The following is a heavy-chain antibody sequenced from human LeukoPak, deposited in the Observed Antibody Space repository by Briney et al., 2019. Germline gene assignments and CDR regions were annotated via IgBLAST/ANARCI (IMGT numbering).Heavy chain of an antibody. V-gene: IGHV3-21*01. CDR3: ARGLDYYYYAMDV. Sequence: GGSLRLSCAASGFIFSNFGMNWVRQAPGKGLEWVSSITSSSSYIYYADSVKGRFTISRDNAKNSLYLQMNSLRAEDTAVYYCARGLDYYYYAMDVWGQGTTVTVSS. CDR2: ITSSSSYI. J-gene: IGHJ6*02. CDR1: GFIFSNFG.